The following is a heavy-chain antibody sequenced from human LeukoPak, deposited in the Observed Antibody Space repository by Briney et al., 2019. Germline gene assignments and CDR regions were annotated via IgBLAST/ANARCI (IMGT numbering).Heavy chain of an antibody. CDR2: ISYDGSNK. CDR1: GFTFSSYA. J-gene: IGHJ6*02. D-gene: IGHD5-24*01. V-gene: IGHV3-30-3*01. Sequence: GGSLRLSCAASGFTFSSYAIHWVRQAPGKGLEWVAVISYDGSNKYYVDSVKGRFTISRDNSKNTLYLQMNSLRAEDTAVYYCARDGSRGDGYNLSYYYYYGMDVWGQGTTVTVSS. CDR3: ARDGSRGDGYNLSYYYYYGMDV.